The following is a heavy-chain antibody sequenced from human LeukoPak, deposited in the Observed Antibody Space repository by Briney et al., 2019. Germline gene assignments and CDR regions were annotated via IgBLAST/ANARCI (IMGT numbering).Heavy chain of an antibody. J-gene: IGHJ4*02. CDR1: GASISSGLYY. D-gene: IGHD5-12*01. CDR3: AKSNGYGLIDY. CDR2: IYNNGRT. Sequence: SQTLSLTCTVSGASISSGLYYWNWIRQPAGKGLEWIGRIYNNGRTNYNPSLKSRVTISVDTSKNQFSLKLSSVTAADTAMYYCAKSNGYGLIDYWGQGTLVTVSS. V-gene: IGHV4-61*02.